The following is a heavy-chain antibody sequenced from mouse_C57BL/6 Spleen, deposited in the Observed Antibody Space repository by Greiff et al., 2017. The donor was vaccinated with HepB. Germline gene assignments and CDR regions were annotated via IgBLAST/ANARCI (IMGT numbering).Heavy chain of an antibody. D-gene: IGHD1-1*01. CDR3: ARLLHYGSSYWYFDV. J-gene: IGHJ1*03. V-gene: IGHV3-8*01. Sequence: EVHLVESGPGLAKPSQTLSLTCSVTGYSITSDYWNWIRKFPGNKLEYMGYISYSGSTYYNPSLKSRISITRDTSKNQYYLQLNSVTTEDTATYYCARLLHYGSSYWYFDVWGTGTTVTVSS. CDR2: ISYSGST. CDR1: GYSITSDY.